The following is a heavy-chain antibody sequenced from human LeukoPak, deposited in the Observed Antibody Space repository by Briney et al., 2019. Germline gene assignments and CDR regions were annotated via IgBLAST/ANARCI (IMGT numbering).Heavy chain of an antibody. CDR1: GGTFSSYA. V-gene: IGHV1-69*05. CDR3: ARSRGGQITGDFDY. Sequence: GASVKVSCKASGGTFSSYAISWVRQAPGQGLERTGGIIPIFGTANYAQKFQGRVTITTDESTSTAYMELSSLRSEDTAVYYCARSRGGQITGDFDYWGQGTLVTVSS. D-gene: IGHD1-14*01. J-gene: IGHJ4*02. CDR2: IIPIFGTA.